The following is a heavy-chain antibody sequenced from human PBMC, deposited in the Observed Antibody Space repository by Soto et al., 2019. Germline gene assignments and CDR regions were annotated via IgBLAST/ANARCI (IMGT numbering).Heavy chain of an antibody. J-gene: IGHJ1*01. D-gene: IGHD2-2*01. V-gene: IGHV3-53*01. Sequence: ESLKISCAVSGLTVTEHYINWVRQAPGKGLEWVSVIYIGGATYYTDSVQGRFTLSGDASENSVSLQMSNLTVADTAVYFCAIGLQLAALRGLRTLVSVSA. CDR1: GLTVTEHY. CDR3: AIGLQLAAL. CDR2: IYIGGAT.